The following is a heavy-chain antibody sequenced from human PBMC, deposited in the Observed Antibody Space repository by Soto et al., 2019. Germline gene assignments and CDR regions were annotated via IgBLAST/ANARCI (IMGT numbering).Heavy chain of an antibody. CDR3: ARGNQYYYGSGSYYNNWFDP. Sequence: XATLSLTCAVCGGCFGGYYWSWIRQPPGKGLEWIGEINHSGSTNYNPSLKSRVTISVDTSKNQFSLKLSSVTAADTAVYYCARGNQYYYGSGSYYNNWFDPWGQGTLVTVSS. J-gene: IGHJ5*02. CDR2: INHSGST. V-gene: IGHV4-34*01. D-gene: IGHD3-10*01. CDR1: GGCFGGYY.